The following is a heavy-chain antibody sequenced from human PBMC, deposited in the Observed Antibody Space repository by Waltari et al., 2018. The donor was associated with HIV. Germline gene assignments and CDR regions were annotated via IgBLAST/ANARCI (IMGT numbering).Heavy chain of an antibody. CDR3: AKPPGDSSGYLPNFDY. CDR1: GFTFSSYA. D-gene: IGHD3-22*01. J-gene: IGHJ4*02. V-gene: IGHV3-23*01. Sequence: EVQLLESGGGLVQPGGSLRLSCAASGFTFSSYAMSWVRQAPGKGLEWVSAISGSGGSTYYADSVKGRFTISRDNSKNTLYLQMNSLRAEDTAVYYCAKPPGDSSGYLPNFDYWGQGTLVTVSS. CDR2: ISGSGGST.